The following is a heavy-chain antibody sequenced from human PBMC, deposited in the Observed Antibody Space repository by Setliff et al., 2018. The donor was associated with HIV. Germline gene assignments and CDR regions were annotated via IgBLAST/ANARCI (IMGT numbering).Heavy chain of an antibody. Sequence: SETLSLTCAVYGGSFSGYSWNWIRQPPGKGLEWIGYIYYTGTTNYNPSLKSRVTISLDTSQNHFSLKLTSVTAADTAVYYCARHKSQPYYFDYWGQGTLVTVSS. CDR1: GGSFSGYS. CDR3: ARHKSQPYYFDY. V-gene: IGHV4-59*08. CDR2: IYYTGTT. J-gene: IGHJ4*02.